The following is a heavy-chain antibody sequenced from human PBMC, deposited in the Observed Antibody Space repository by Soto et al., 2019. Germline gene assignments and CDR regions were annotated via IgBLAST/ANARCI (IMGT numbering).Heavy chain of an antibody. Sequence: GGSLRLSCAASGFTFSSYAMHWVRQAPGKGLEWVAVISYDGSNKYYADSVKGRFTISRDNSKNTLYLQMNSLRAEDTAGYYCARDLYRSWGQGTTVTVSS. CDR3: ARDLYRS. V-gene: IGHV3-30-3*01. CDR2: ISYDGSNK. CDR1: GFTFSSYA. D-gene: IGHD3-16*02. J-gene: IGHJ6*02.